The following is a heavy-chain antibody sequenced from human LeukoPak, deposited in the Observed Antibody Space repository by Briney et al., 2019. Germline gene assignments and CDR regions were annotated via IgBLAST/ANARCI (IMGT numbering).Heavy chain of an antibody. D-gene: IGHD2-15*01. CDR1: GYSINSGYY. V-gene: IGHV4-38-2*02. Sequence: PSETLSLTCTVSGYSINSGYYWGWIRQPPGKGLEWIGSIYHSGSTYYNPSLKSRVTISVDTSKNQFSLKLSSLTAADTAVYYCARGRKGGGYCSGGSCLYFDIWGQGTMVTVSS. CDR2: IYHSGST. CDR3: ARGRKGGGYCSGGSCLYFDI. J-gene: IGHJ3*02.